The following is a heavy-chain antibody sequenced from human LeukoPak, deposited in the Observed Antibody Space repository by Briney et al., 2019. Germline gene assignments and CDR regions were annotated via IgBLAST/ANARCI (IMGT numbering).Heavy chain of an antibody. Sequence: GGSLRLSCAASGFTFSSYGMHWVRQAPGKGLEWVAVIWYDGSNKYYADSVKGRFTISRDNSKNTLYLQMNSLRAEDTAVYYCARGYNSGSTWNFQHWGQGTLVTVS. CDR1: GFTFSSYG. D-gene: IGHD1-26*01. CDR2: IWYDGSNK. J-gene: IGHJ1*01. CDR3: ARGYNSGSTWNFQH. V-gene: IGHV3-33*01.